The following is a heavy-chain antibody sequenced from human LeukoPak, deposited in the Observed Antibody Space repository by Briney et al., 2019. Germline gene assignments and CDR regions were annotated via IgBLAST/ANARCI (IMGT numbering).Heavy chain of an antibody. V-gene: IGHV4-34*01. Sequence: PSETLSLTCAVYGGSFSGYYWSWIRQPPGKGLEWIGEINHSGSTNYNPSLKSRVTISVDTSKNQFYLKLSSVTAADTAVYYCARRGPYDFWSGYYRDAFDIWGQGTMVTVSS. CDR1: GGSFSGYY. CDR2: INHSGST. CDR3: ARRGPYDFWSGYYRDAFDI. J-gene: IGHJ3*02. D-gene: IGHD3-3*01.